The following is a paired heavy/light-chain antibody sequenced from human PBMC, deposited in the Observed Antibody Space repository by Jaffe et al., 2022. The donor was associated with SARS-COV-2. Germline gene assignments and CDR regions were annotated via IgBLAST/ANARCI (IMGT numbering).Light chain of an antibody. CDR2: DAT. Sequence: EIVLTQSPATMSLSPGERATLSCRASQSISNSLGWYQQKPGQAPRLLIYDATNRPTGIPAKFSGSGSGTDFTLTISSLEPEDFAVYYCQQRSNWPWTFGLGTKVEIK. CDR3: QQRSNWPWT. V-gene: IGKV3-11*01. CDR1: QSISNS. J-gene: IGKJ1*01.
Heavy chain of an antibody. V-gene: IGHV4-61*01. D-gene: IGHD1-26*01. Sequence: QIQLQESGPGLVKPSETLSLTCTVSGGSVSTGSYYRSWIRQPPGKGLEWIGYIDHKGRTTYNPSLRSRVTIAVDTSRNQFSLKLTSVTAADTAVYYCAKDASGTYLDYWGQGTLVTVSS. CDR3: AKDASGTYLDY. J-gene: IGHJ4*02. CDR1: GGSVSTGSYY. CDR2: IDHKGRT.